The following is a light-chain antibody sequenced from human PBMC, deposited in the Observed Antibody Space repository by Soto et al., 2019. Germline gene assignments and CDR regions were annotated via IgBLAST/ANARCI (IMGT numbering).Light chain of an antibody. CDR3: QQSYSTPQT. CDR2: AAS. CDR1: QSISSY. J-gene: IGKJ1*01. V-gene: IGKV1-39*01. Sequence: IQMTQSPSSLSASVGDRVTITCRAGQSISSYLNWYQQKPGKAPKLLIYAASSLQSGVPSRFSGSGSGTDFTLTISSLQPEDFATYYCQQSYSTPQTFGQGTKVDIK.